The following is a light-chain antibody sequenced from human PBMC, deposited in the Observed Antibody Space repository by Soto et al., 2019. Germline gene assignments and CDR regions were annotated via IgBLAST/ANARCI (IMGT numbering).Light chain of an antibody. CDR3: QQRHMWPIT. Sequence: IVMTQSPATLSVSPGERATLSCRASQTISANLAWYQQRPGQAPRLLIYGASTRATGIPARFSGSGSGTEFTLTISSLEPEDSAVYYCQQRHMWPITFGQGTRLEIK. J-gene: IGKJ5*01. V-gene: IGKV3-15*01. CDR2: GAS. CDR1: QTISAN.